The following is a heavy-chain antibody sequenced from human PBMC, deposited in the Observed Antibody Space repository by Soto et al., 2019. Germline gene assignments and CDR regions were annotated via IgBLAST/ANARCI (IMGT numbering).Heavy chain of an antibody. Sequence: VGLMRVSCAVSGFTFSSFGMHWVRQATGKGLEWVAVISYDGSNKYYADSVKGRFTISRDNSKNTLYLQMSSLRAEDTAVYYCVKDGSSGWPYYYGMDVWGQGTTVTVSS. D-gene: IGHD6-19*01. CDR2: ISYDGSNK. CDR3: VKDGSSGWPYYYGMDV. CDR1: GFTFSSFG. J-gene: IGHJ6*02. V-gene: IGHV3-30*18.